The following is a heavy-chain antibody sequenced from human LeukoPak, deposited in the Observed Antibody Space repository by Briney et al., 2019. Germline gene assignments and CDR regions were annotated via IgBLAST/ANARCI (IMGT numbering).Heavy chain of an antibody. CDR2: IYYSGST. CDR3: ARDSSIVVVPAPFDY. CDR1: GGSISSHF. Sequence: SETLSLTCTVSGGSISSHFWTWIRQPPGKGLEWIGSIYYSGSTYYNPSLKSRVTISVDTSKNQSSLKLSSVTAADTAVYYCARDSSIVVVPAPFDYWGQGTLVTVSS. V-gene: IGHV4-59*11. D-gene: IGHD2-2*01. J-gene: IGHJ4*02.